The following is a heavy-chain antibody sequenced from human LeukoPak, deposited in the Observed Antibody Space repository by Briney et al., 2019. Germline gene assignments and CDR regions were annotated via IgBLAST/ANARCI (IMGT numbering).Heavy chain of an antibody. CDR1: GFTCSSDW. D-gene: IGHD2/OR15-2a*01. CDR3: ARDLLHPPWALDY. V-gene: IGHV3-7*01. CDR2: IKQDGSEK. Sequence: GGSLTRSCAASGFTCSSDWMSWVRQAPGKGLEWVANIKQDGSEKYYVDSVKGRFTISRDNAKNSLYLQMNSLRAEDTAVYYCARDLLHPPWALDYWGQGTLVTVSS. J-gene: IGHJ4*02.